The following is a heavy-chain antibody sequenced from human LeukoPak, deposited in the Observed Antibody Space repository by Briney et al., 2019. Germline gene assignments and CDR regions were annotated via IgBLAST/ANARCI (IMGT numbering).Heavy chain of an antibody. V-gene: IGHV1-18*01. D-gene: IGHD3-3*02. CDR2: ISAYNGNT. Sequence: WASVKVSCKASGYTFTSYGISWVRQAPGQGLEWMGWISAYNGNTYYAQKLQGRVTMTTDTSTSTAYMELRSLRSDDTAVYYCARDHFRYNWFDPWGQGTLVTVSS. J-gene: IGHJ5*02. CDR3: ARDHFRYNWFDP. CDR1: GYTFTSYG.